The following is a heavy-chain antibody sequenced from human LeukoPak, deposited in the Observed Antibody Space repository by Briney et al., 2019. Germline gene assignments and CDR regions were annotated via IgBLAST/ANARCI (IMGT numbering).Heavy chain of an antibody. CDR1: GFTFTSSA. D-gene: IGHD3-16*02. Sequence: GPSVKVSCKASGFTFTSSAMQWVRQARGQRLEWIGWIVVGSGNTNYAQKFQERVTITRDMSTSTAYMELSSLRSEDTAVYYCAADGSYRYAFDIWGQGTMVTVSS. V-gene: IGHV1-58*02. CDR3: AADGSYRYAFDI. CDR2: IVVGSGNT. J-gene: IGHJ3*02.